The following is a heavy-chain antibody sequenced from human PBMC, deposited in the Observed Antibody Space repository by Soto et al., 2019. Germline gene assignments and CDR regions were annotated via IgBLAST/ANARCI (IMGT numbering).Heavy chain of an antibody. CDR2: VNSDGSIT. Sequence: GGSLRLSCAASGFTFSSYWMHWVRQAPGKGLVWVSRVNSDGSITNYADAVKGRFTISRDKAKNTLYLQMDGLRAEDTAVYYCARVGATTWYWGQGTPVTVYS. CDR1: GFTFSSYW. V-gene: IGHV3-74*01. D-gene: IGHD1-26*01. CDR3: ARVGATTWY. J-gene: IGHJ4*02.